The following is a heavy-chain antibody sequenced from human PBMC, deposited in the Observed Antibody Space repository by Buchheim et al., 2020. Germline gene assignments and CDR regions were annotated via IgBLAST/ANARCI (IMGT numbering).Heavy chain of an antibody. J-gene: IGHJ4*02. V-gene: IGHV3-48*03. CDR1: VFTFSSFA. CDR3: ARDFSGWYYFDL. Sequence: EAQLVESGGGLVQPGGSLRLSCAASVFTFSSFAMNWVRQAPGKGLEWVAFITSGGFTKYYADSLEGRFTISRDNAENSLYLQMNSLRAEDTGVYYCARDFSGWYYFDLWGQGT. D-gene: IGHD6-19*01. CDR2: ITSGGFTK.